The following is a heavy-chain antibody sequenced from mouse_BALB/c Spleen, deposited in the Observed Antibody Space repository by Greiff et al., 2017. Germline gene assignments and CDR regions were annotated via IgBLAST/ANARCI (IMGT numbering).Heavy chain of an antibody. CDR3: AKTPGIYAMDY. CDR2: IWRGGST. J-gene: IGHJ4*01. D-gene: IGHD4-1*01. Sequence: VQGVESGPSLVQPSQSLSITCTVSGFSLTSYGVHWVRQSPGKGLEWLGVIWRGGSTDYNAAFMSRLSITKDNSKSQVFFKMYSLQADDTAIYYCAKTPGIYAMDYWGQGTSVTVSS. CDR1: GFSLTSYG. V-gene: IGHV2-5-1*01.